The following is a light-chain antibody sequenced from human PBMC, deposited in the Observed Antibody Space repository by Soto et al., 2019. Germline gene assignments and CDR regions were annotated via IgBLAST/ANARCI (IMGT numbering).Light chain of an antibody. Sequence: DIQMTQSPSSLSASVGGRVTITCRASQSINTYLNWYQQKPGKAPKVLIYAASSLQSGVPSRFSGSGSGTDFTLTISSLQPEDFATYYCQQSLDTPRTFGQGTRVEIK. CDR3: QQSLDTPRT. V-gene: IGKV1-39*01. CDR2: AAS. CDR1: QSINTY. J-gene: IGKJ1*01.